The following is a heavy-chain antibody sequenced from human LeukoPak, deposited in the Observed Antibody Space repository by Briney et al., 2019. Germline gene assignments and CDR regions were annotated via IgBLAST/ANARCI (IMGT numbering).Heavy chain of an antibody. CDR2: IYSGGTT. CDR1: GFSLTDNY. D-gene: IGHD1-26*01. V-gene: IGHV3-66*02. Sequence: PGGSLRLSCAASGFSLTDNYVTWVRRAPGKGLEWVSVIYSGGTTYYADSVKGRLSISRDISKNTVYLQMNSLRPEDTAIYYCAREPRWGAPDDHWGQGTLVSVSP. J-gene: IGHJ5*02. CDR3: AREPRWGAPDDH.